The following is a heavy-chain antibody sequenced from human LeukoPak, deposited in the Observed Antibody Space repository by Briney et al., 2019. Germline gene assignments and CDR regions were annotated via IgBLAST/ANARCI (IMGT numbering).Heavy chain of an antibody. Sequence: PGGSLRLSCAAPGFTFSSYDMHWVRQATGKGLEWVSAIGTAGDTYYPGSVKGRFTISRENAKNSLYLQMNSLRAGDTAVYYCARAHYYGSGSYPSYYYYGMDVWGQGTTVTVSS. J-gene: IGHJ6*02. CDR1: GFTFSSYD. CDR3: ARAHYYGSGSYPSYYYYGMDV. V-gene: IGHV3-13*01. D-gene: IGHD3-10*01. CDR2: IGTAGDT.